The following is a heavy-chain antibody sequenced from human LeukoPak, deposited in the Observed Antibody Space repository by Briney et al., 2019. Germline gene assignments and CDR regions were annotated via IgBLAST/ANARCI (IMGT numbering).Heavy chain of an antibody. D-gene: IGHD1-26*01. V-gene: IGHV3-30*04. Sequence: GGSLRPSCETSQFTFRTYAMHWVRQVPGKGLEWVALITYDGSSKYYADSVRGRFSISRDNSKNTLYLEMNSLRRDDTAVYFCARVHTERASLPPFDHWGQGSLVTVSS. CDR1: QFTFRTYA. CDR3: ARVHTERASLPPFDH. J-gene: IGHJ4*02. CDR2: ITYDGSSK.